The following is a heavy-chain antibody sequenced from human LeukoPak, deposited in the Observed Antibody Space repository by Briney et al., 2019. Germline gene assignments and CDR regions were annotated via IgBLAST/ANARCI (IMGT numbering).Heavy chain of an antibody. CDR3: VRYDFWSGYHDY. Sequence: GGSLRLSCAASGFTFSSYAMSWVRQAPGKGLEWVSAISGSGGSTYYADSVKGRFIISRDNSKNTLYLQMNSLRAEDTAVYYCVRYDFWSGYHDYWGQGTLVTVSS. V-gene: IGHV3-23*01. CDR1: GFTFSSYA. CDR2: ISGSGGST. J-gene: IGHJ4*02. D-gene: IGHD3-3*01.